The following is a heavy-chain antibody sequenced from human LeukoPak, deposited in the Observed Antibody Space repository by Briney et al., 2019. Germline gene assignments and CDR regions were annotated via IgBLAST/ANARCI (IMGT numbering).Heavy chain of an antibody. J-gene: IGHJ4*02. V-gene: IGHV3-30-3*01. CDR2: ISYDGSNK. CDR1: GFTFSSYA. Sequence: GGSLRLSCAASGFTFSSYAMHWVRQAPGKGLEWVAVISYDGSNKYYADSVKGRFTISRDDSKNTLYLQMNSLRAEDTAVYYCASSTIFGVVQFDYWGQGTLVTVSS. D-gene: IGHD3-3*01. CDR3: ASSTIFGVVQFDY.